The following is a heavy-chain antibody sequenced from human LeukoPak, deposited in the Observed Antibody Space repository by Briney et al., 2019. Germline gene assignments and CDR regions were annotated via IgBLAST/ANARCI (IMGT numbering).Heavy chain of an antibody. J-gene: IGHJ3*02. CDR2: IDTGSNSM. D-gene: IGHD6-13*01. V-gene: IGHV3-21*01. CDR3: ARVGSSWPHDAFDI. Sequence: GGSLRLYCAASGFTFRAYTMNWVRQAPGMGLEWVSSIDTGSNSMYYADSVKGRFAISRDSAKNSLYLQMNSLRAEDTAIYYCARVGSSWPHDAFDIWGQGTMVTVSS. CDR1: GFTFRAYT.